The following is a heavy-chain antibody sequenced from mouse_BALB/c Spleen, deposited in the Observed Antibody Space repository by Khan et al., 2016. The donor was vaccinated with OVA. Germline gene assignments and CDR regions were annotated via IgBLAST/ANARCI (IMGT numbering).Heavy chain of an antibody. CDR3: SKDPADYAMDY. CDR2: IWAGGSK. J-gene: IGHJ4*01. V-gene: IGHV2-6-5*01. Sequence: QVQLMESGPGLVAPSQSLSITCTVSGFSLTDYAVSWIRQPPGKGLEWLGVIWAGGSKNYNSVLKSRLSISKDNSRSQVFLNMNSLQTDDTAMYYCSKDPADYAMDYWGQGTSVTVSA. CDR1: GFSLTDYA.